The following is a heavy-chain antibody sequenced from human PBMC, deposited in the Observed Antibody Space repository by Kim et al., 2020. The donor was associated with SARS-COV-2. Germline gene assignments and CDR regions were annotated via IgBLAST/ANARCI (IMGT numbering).Heavy chain of an antibody. J-gene: IGHJ4*02. CDR2: ISYDGSNK. D-gene: IGHD3-16*01. CDR3: AREGQRGHIRYDYVWGPPNGLVDY. CDR1: GFTFSSYA. Sequence: GGSLRLSCAASGFTFSSYAMHWVRQAPGKGLELVAVISYDGSNKYYADSVKGRFTISRDNSKNTLYLQMNSLRAEDTAVYYCAREGQRGHIRYDYVWGPPNGLVDYWGQGTLVTVSS. V-gene: IGHV3-30*04.